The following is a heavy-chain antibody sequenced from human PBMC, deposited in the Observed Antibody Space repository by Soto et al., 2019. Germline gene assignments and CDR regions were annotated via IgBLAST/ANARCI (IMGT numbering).Heavy chain of an antibody. D-gene: IGHD5-12*01. J-gene: IGHJ4*02. CDR1: GFTFSSYG. V-gene: IGHV3-33*01. CDR3: ARVVADIVATRFGYYFDY. CDR2: IWYDGSNK. Sequence: AGGSLRLSCAASGFTFSSYGMHWVRQAPGKGLEWVAVIWYDGSNKYYADSVKGRFTISRDNSKNTLYLQMNSLRAEDTAVYYCARVVADIVATRFGYYFDYWGQGTLVTVSS.